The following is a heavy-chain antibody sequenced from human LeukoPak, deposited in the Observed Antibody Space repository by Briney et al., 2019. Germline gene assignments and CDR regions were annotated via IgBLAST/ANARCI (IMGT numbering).Heavy chain of an antibody. CDR1: GYTLTELS. CDR3: ARSNYYGSGGLPYYYYGMDV. D-gene: IGHD3-10*01. Sequence: ASVKVSCKVSGYTLTELSMHWVRQAPGKGLEWMGGFDPEYGETIYAQKFQGRVTMTEDTSTDTAYMELSSLRSEDTAVYYCARSNYYGSGGLPYYYYGMDVWGQGTTVTVSS. CDR2: FDPEYGET. V-gene: IGHV1-24*01. J-gene: IGHJ6*02.